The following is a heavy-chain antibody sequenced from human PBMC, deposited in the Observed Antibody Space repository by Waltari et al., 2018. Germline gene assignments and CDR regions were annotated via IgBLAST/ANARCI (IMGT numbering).Heavy chain of an antibody. CDR1: GFTFSGSG. J-gene: IGHJ6*02. D-gene: IGHD1-20*01. V-gene: IGHV3-33*01. CDR3: ARENNVGSSPADV. Sequence: VQLVESGGGVVQPGRSLRLSCAASGFTFSGSGMHWVRQATGKGLEWVAVVWDDESQKYYADSLKGRFTISRDNSKNTLYLQMNSLRAEDTAVYYCARENNVGSSPADVWGQGTTVTVSS. CDR2: VWDDESQK.